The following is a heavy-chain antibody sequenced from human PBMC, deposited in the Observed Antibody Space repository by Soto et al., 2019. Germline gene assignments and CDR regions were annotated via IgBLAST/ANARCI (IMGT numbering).Heavy chain of an antibody. V-gene: IGHV1-18*01. CDR1: GYTFTSYG. Sequence: ASVKVSCKASGYTFTSYGISWVRQAPGQGLEWMGWISAYNGNTNYAQKLQGRVTMTTDTSTSTAYMELRSLRSDDTAVYYCARAHITIFGVVIGTFDYWGKGTLVTVSS. D-gene: IGHD3-3*01. CDR3: ARAHITIFGVVIGTFDY. CDR2: ISAYNGNT. J-gene: IGHJ4*02.